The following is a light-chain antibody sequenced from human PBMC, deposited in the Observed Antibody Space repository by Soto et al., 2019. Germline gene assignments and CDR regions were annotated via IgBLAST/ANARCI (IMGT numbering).Light chain of an antibody. J-gene: IGLJ3*02. CDR3: QTWSTGPWV. V-gene: IGLV4-69*02. Sequence: QSVLTQSPSASASLGASVKLTCTLSSGHNSYAIAWHQQQPEKGPRHVMKINNDGSHIKGDGIPDRFSGSSSGAERYLTISRLPSEDEADYYCQTWSTGPWVFGGGTKLTVL. CDR2: INNDGSH. CDR1: SGHNSYA.